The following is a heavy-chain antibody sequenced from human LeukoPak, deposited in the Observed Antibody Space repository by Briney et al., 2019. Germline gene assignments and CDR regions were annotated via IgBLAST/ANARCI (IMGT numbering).Heavy chain of an antibody. V-gene: IGHV3-7*01. Sequence: GGSLRLSCLGSGFTFSTYWMSWVRQAPGRGLEWVANIMQDGSEKNYVDSVKGRFTISRDNARNSLYLQMSSLGAEDTAVYYCAREVYSSSRPADAFDIWGQGTVVTVSS. CDR2: IMQDGSEK. CDR3: AREVYSSSRPADAFDI. J-gene: IGHJ3*02. D-gene: IGHD6-13*01. CDR1: GFTFSTYW.